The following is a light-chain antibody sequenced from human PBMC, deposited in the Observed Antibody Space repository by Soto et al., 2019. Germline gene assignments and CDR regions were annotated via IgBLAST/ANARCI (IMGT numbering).Light chain of an antibody. V-gene: IGKV3-15*01. Sequence: EIVMTQSPATLSLSPGERATLSCRASQNVGNNLAWYQQKPCQSPRLLIYCASTRATGIPASFSGSASATESTPTITSLQSEDSAIYYCQQYSTRPTVGPGTRLDIK. J-gene: IGKJ5*01. CDR3: QQYSTRPT. CDR2: CAS. CDR1: QNVGNN.